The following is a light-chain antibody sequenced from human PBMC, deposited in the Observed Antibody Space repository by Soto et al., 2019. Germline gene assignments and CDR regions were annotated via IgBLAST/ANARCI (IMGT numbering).Light chain of an antibody. CDR1: QSLVYSDRNTY. V-gene: IGKV2-30*01. CDR3: MQGTHWPLT. CDR2: KVS. J-gene: IGKJ4*01. Sequence: DVVMSQSPLSLPVTLGQPASISCRSSQSLVYSDRNTYLNWFHQRPGQSPRRLIYKVSDRDSGVPDRFGGSGTGTDFTLKISRVEAEDVGVYYCMQGTHWPLTFGGGTKVDIK.